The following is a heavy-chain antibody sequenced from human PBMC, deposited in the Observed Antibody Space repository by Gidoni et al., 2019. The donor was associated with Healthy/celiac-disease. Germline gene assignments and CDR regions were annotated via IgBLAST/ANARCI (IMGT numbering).Heavy chain of an antibody. J-gene: IGHJ4*02. CDR3: AISYGSVDY. V-gene: IGHV4-39*01. D-gene: IGHD5-18*01. CDR2: IYYSGST. Sequence: QLQLQESGPGLVKPSETLSLTCTVPGGSISSSSYSWGWIRQPPGKGLEWIGSIYYSGSTFYNPSLKSRVTISVDTSKNQFSLKLSSVTAADTAVYYCAISYGSVDYWGQGTLVTVSS. CDR1: GGSISSSSYS.